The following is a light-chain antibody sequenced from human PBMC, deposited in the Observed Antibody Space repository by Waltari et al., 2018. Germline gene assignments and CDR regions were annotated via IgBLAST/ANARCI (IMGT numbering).Light chain of an antibody. CDR3: QNYERLPAT. V-gene: IGKV3-20*01. J-gene: IGKJ1*01. Sequence: DILLTQSPCSLSVSPGDRATLTCRASQNISRYLVWYQQKPGQAPRLLMYETSIRATGTPDRFSGSGFGTDFSLTISRLEPEDFAVYYCQNYERLPATFGQGTKVEIK. CDR1: QNISRY. CDR2: ETS.